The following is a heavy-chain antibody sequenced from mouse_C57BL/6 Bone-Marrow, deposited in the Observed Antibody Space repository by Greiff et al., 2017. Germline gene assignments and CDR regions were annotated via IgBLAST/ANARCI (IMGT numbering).Heavy chain of an antibody. D-gene: IGHD3-2*02. Sequence: EVQLVESGPVLVKPGASVKMSCKASGYTFTDYYMNWVKQSHGKSLEWIGVINPYNGGTSYNQKFKGKATLTVDKSSSTAYMELNSLTSEDSAVYYCARRAAQGGGAMDYWGQGTSVTVSS. CDR3: ARRAAQGGGAMDY. CDR2: INPYNGGT. V-gene: IGHV1-19*01. CDR1: GYTFTDYY. J-gene: IGHJ4*01.